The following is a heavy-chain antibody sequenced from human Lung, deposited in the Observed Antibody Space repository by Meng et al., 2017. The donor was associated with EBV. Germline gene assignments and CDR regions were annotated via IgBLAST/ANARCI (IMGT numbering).Heavy chain of an antibody. J-gene: IGHJ4*02. D-gene: IGHD1-26*01. V-gene: IGHV4-34*01. CDR3: ARSTFDY. CDR1: VGSFSVSFSGYY. Sequence: QQLGARSLNPSATRALTCAFYVGSFSVSFSGYYWSGIRQAPGKGLEWIGEINDSGSTDYNPSLKSRLTISVDRSKSQFSLELSSVTAADTAVYYCARSTFDYWGQGTLVTVSS. CDR2: INDSGST.